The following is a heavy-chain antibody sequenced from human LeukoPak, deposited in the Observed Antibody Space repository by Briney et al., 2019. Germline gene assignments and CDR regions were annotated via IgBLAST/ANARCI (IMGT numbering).Heavy chain of an antibody. J-gene: IGHJ4*02. D-gene: IGHD5-12*01. CDR2: ISAFNGNT. CDR3: ARSPPSTGYDRFDT. Sequence: GASVKVSCKASGYMFNIYGISWVRQAPGQGVEWMGWISAFNGNTNYARNFQDRVTMTTDTSTSTAYMELTSLSSDDTAVYYCARSPPSTGYDRFDTWGQGTLVTVSS. CDR1: GYMFNIYG. V-gene: IGHV1-18*01.